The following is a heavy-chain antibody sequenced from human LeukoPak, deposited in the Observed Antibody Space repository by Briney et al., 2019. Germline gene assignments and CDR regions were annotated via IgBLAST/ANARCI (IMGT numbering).Heavy chain of an antibody. Sequence: PGRSLRLSCAASGFPFDDYAMHWVRQAPGQGLEWVSGISLNSGSIGYADSVKGRFTISRDNAKNSLYLQMNSLRAEDMALYYCAKSLSRYCSSTSCSGGFDYWGQGTLVTVSS. CDR1: GFPFDDYA. J-gene: IGHJ4*02. D-gene: IGHD2-2*01. CDR2: ISLNSGSI. CDR3: AKSLSRYCSSTSCSGGFDY. V-gene: IGHV3-9*03.